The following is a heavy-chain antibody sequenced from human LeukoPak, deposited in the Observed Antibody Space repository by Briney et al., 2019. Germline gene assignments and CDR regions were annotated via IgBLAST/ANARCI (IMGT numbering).Heavy chain of an antibody. CDR2: IIPIFGTA. CDR3: ARGDDYSNYYFDY. Sequence: ASVKVSCKASGGTFSSYAISWVRQAPGQGLEWMGGIIPIFGTANFAQKFQGRVTITADEYTSTAYMELSSLSSEDTAVYYCARGDDYSNYYFDYWGQETLVTVSS. CDR1: GGTFSSYA. V-gene: IGHV1-69*13. D-gene: IGHD4-11*01. J-gene: IGHJ4*02.